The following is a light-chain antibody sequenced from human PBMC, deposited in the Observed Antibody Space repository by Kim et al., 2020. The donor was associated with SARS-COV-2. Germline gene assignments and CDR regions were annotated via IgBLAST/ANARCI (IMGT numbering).Light chain of an antibody. CDR1: QSVGTTH. CDR3: QQYGSSPPFT. J-gene: IGKJ5*01. Sequence: PGEGPPPPCRCSQSVGTTHLAWYQQKPGPPPRLLLYCASSRAIGIPDRFSGSGSGTDFPLTISRLEPEDFGVYYCQQYGSSPPFTFGQGTRVDIK. CDR2: CAS. V-gene: IGKV3-20*01.